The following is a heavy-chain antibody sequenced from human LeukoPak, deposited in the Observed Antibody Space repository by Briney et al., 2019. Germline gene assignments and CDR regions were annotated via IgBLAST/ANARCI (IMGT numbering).Heavy chain of an antibody. V-gene: IGHV3-48*01. CDR2: ISSSSSTI. Sequence: GGSLRLSCAASGFTFSSYSMNWVRQAPGKGLEWVSYISSSSSTIYYADSVKGRFTISRDNAKNSLYLQMNSLRAEDTAVYYCARNRIMITFGGVTSALDYWGQGTLVTVSS. CDR3: ARNRIMITFGGVTSALDY. CDR1: GFTFSSYS. D-gene: IGHD3-16*01. J-gene: IGHJ4*02.